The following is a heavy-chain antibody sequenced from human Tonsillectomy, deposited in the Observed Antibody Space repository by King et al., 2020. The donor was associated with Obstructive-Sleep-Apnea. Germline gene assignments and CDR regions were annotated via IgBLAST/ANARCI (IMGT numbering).Heavy chain of an antibody. J-gene: IGHJ3*01. V-gene: IGHV3-72*01. CDR2: VIRERESDTA. D-gene: IGHD2-8*02. CDR1: GFTVSDHY. Sequence: VQLVESGGGLVRPGGSLVLSCAASGFTVSDHYMDWVRQAPGKGLGWVGRVIRERESDTAVYAASVDGRFIISRDDAQNTLYLQLSSLRPDDTAVYFCVRVQVGDAKRFVLDVGGQGTMVTVSS. CDR3: VRVQVGDAKRFVLDV.